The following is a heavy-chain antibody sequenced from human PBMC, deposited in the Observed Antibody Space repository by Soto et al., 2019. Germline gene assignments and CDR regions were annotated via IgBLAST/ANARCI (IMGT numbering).Heavy chain of an antibody. J-gene: IGHJ6*02. D-gene: IGHD4-4*01. Sequence: QVQLVQSGAEVKKPGSSVKVSCKASGGTFSSYAISWVRQAPGHGLEWMGGFITIFGTANYAQKFQGRVTITADESTSTAYMELSSLRSEDTAVYYCARAKTTVIVDYYYGMDVWGQGTTVTVSS. CDR1: GGTFSSYA. CDR3: ARAKTTVIVDYYYGMDV. CDR2: FITIFGTA. V-gene: IGHV1-69*12.